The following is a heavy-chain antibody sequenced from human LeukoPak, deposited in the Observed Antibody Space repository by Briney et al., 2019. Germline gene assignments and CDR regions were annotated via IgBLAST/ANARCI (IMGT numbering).Heavy chain of an antibody. J-gene: IGHJ3*02. CDR2: IYYSGST. CDR1: GGSISSNSYY. Sequence: SETLSLTCTVSGGSISSNSYYWGWIRQPPGKGLEWIGSIYYSGSTYYNPSLKSRVTISVDTSKNQFSLNLSSVTAADTAVYYCARGGYCSSTSCYGSAFDIWGQGTMVTVSS. CDR3: ARGGYCSSTSCYGSAFDI. D-gene: IGHD2-2*01. V-gene: IGHV4-39*07.